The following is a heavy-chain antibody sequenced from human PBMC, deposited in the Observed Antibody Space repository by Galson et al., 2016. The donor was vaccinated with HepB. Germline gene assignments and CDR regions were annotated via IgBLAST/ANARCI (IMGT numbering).Heavy chain of an antibody. D-gene: IGHD2-2*01. CDR1: GYTLINYA. J-gene: IGHJ4*02. CDR2: INVGSGNT. Sequence: VKVSCKASGYTLINYAMHWVRQAPGQRLEWMGWINVGSGNTKYSQKFQGRVTITRDTSASTAYMELSSLRSEDTAVYYCARGFPAATIDYWGQGTLVTVSS. V-gene: IGHV1-3*01. CDR3: ARGFPAATIDY.